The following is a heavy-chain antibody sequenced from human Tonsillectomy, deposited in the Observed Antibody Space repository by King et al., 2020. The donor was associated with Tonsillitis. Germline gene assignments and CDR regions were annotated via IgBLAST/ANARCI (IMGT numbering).Heavy chain of an antibody. D-gene: IGHD6-6*01. J-gene: IGHJ5*02. Sequence: VQLQESGPGLVKPSETLSLTCTVSGYSISSRYYWGWIRQPPGKGLEWIGTMYHGGSTSYYNPSLKSRVTISVDTSKNQFSLKLSSVTAADTAVYYCARRGRSSRWFDPWGQGTLVTVSS. CDR2: MYHGGSTS. CDR3: ARRGRSSRWFDP. V-gene: IGHV4-38-2*02. CDR1: GYSISSRYY.